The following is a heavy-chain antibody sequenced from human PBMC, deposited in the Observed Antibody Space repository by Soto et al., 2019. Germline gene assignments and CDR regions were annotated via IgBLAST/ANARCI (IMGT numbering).Heavy chain of an antibody. CDR2: IYYSGST. CDR3: ARASIAAAGIFDY. V-gene: IGHV4-59*01. Sequence: SETLSLTCTVTGGSISSYYWSWIRQPPGKGLEWIGYIYYSGSTNYNPSLKSRVTISVDTSKNQFSLKLSSVTAADTAVYYCARASIAAAGIFDYWGQGTLVTVSS. CDR1: GGSISSYY. J-gene: IGHJ4*02. D-gene: IGHD6-13*01.